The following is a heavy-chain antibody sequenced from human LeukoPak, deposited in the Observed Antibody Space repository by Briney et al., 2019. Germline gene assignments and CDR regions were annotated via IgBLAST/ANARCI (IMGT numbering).Heavy chain of an antibody. CDR3: ASLAAAGNNHYYYYGMDV. D-gene: IGHD6-13*01. V-gene: IGHV3-33*03. J-gene: IGHJ6*02. CDR1: GFTFSSYG. Sequence: GGSLRLSCAASGFTFSSYGMHWVRQAPGKGLEWVAVIWYDGSNKYYVDSVKGRFTISRDNAKNSLFLQMGSLRAEDTAVYYCASLAAAGNNHYYYYGMDVWGQGTTVTVSS. CDR2: IWYDGSNK.